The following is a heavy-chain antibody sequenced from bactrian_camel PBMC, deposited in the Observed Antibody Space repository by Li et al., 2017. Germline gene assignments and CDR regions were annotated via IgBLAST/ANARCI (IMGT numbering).Heavy chain of an antibody. CDR1: AYIFSSCG. J-gene: IGHJ4*01. V-gene: IGHV3S53*01. D-gene: IGHD7*01. Sequence: HVQLVESGGGSVQAGGSLKLSCAASAYIFSSCGMGWYRQAPGKERELVSIISSGGTTTYADSVKGRFTISRDNAKNTLYLQLSSLKTEDTAMYYCAQRTVNWGQGTQVTVS. CDR2: ISSGGTT. CDR3: AQRTVN.